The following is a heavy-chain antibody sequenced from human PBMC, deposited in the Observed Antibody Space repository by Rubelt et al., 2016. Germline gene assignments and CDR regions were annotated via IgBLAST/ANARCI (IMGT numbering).Heavy chain of an antibody. V-gene: IGHV3-74*01. D-gene: IGHD1-26*01. CDR3: ARGWPIVGTTALDY. J-gene: IGHJ4*02. Sequence: GSLRLSCEASGFTFSSYSMHWVRQDPGKGLVWVSRINGDGSSTSYADSVKGRFTISRDNAKNTMYLQMKSLRAEETAVYDCARGWPIVGTTALDYWGQGTLVTVSA. CDR1: GFTFSSYS. CDR2: INGDGSST.